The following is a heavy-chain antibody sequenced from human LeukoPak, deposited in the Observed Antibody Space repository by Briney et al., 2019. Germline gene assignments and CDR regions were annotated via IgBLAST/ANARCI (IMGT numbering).Heavy chain of an antibody. V-gene: IGHV4-34*01. J-gene: IGHJ4*02. D-gene: IGHD2-15*01. CDR1: GGSFSGYY. CDR3: ERGYCSGGSCVTLDY. Sequence: SETLSLTCAVYGGSFSGYYWSWIRQPPGKGLEWIGEINHSGSTNYNPSLKSRVTISVDTSKNQFSLKLSSVTAADTAVYYCERGYCSGGSCVTLDYWGQGTLVTVSS. CDR2: INHSGST.